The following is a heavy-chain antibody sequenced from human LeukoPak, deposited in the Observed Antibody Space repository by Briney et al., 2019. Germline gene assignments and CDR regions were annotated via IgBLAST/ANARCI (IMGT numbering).Heavy chain of an antibody. CDR1: GFTFSSYA. Sequence: PGGSLRLSCAASGFTFSSYAMHWVRQARKGLEWVAVISYDGSNKYYAVSMKGRLTISRDNSKNTVYLQMNSLRPEDTAVYYCVRNLATIRHYFDYWGQGTLVTVSS. D-gene: IGHD5-24*01. CDR2: ISYDGSNK. J-gene: IGHJ4*02. CDR3: VRNLATIRHYFDY. V-gene: IGHV3-30-3*01.